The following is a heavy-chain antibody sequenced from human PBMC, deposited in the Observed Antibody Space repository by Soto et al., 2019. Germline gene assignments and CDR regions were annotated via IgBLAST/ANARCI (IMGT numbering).Heavy chain of an antibody. Sequence: EVQLLESGGGLVQPGGSLRLSCAASGFTFSSYAMSWVRQAPGKGLEWVSAISGSGGSTHYADSVKGRFTISRDNSKNTLYLQMNSLRAEDTAVYYCAKHDYGDYGMDVWGQGTTVTVSS. CDR2: ISGSGGST. CDR3: AKHDYGDYGMDV. J-gene: IGHJ6*02. D-gene: IGHD4-17*01. CDR1: GFTFSSYA. V-gene: IGHV3-23*01.